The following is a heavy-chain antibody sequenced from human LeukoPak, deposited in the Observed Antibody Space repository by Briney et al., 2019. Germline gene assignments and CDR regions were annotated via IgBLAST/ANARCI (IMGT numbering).Heavy chain of an antibody. CDR3: ASSLPAAGVTPFDY. J-gene: IGHJ4*02. Sequence: SVKVSCKASGGTFSSYAISWVRQAPGQGLEWMGGIIPIFGTANYAQKFQGRVTITAGESTSTAYMELSSLRSEDTAVYYCASSLPAAGVTPFDYWGQGTLVTVSS. D-gene: IGHD6-13*01. V-gene: IGHV1-69*13. CDR1: GGTFSSYA. CDR2: IIPIFGTA.